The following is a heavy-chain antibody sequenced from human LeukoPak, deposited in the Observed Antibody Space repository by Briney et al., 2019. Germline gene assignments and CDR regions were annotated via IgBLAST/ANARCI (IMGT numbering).Heavy chain of an antibody. D-gene: IGHD4-17*01. Sequence: GGSLRLSCAASGFTFSGSAMHWVRQASGKGLEWVGRIRSKANSYATAYAASVKGRFTISRDDSKNTAYLQMNSLKTEDTAVYYCTRPSFSQDYGDYLDYWGQGTLVTVSS. CDR1: GFTFSGSA. CDR2: IRSKANSYAT. J-gene: IGHJ4*02. CDR3: TRPSFSQDYGDYLDY. V-gene: IGHV3-73*01.